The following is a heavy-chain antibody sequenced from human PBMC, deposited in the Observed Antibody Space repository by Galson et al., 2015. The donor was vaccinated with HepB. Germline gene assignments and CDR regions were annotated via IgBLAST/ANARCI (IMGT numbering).Heavy chain of an antibody. J-gene: IGHJ5*02. CDR1: GFTFSKFP. V-gene: IGHV3-23*01. CDR2: ISGSGGTT. D-gene: IGHD4-17*01. CDR3: AKERSQTTAFDT. Sequence: SLRLSCAASGFTFSKFPMRWLRQAPGKGLEWVSIISGSGGTTDYADTVKGRFTISRDNSKNTLYLQMNSLRADDTALYYCAKERSQTTAFDTGGQGSLGTVSS.